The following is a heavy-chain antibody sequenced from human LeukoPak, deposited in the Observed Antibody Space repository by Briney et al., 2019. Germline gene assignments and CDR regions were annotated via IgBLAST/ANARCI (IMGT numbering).Heavy chain of an antibody. Sequence: PSETVSLTCTVSGGSISSYYWSWIRQPPGKGLEWIGYIYYSGSTNYNPSLKSRVTISVDTSKNQFSLKLSSVTAADTAVYYCARDSKWTNAFDIWGQGTMVTVSS. CDR2: IYYSGST. CDR1: GGSISSYY. D-gene: IGHD3/OR15-3a*01. J-gene: IGHJ3*02. CDR3: ARDSKWTNAFDI. V-gene: IGHV4-59*01.